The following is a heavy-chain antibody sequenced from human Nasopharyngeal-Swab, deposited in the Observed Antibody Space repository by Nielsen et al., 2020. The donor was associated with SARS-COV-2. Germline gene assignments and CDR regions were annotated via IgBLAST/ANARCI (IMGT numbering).Heavy chain of an antibody. D-gene: IGHD3-3*01. CDR1: GFTVSSIY. Sequence: GGSLRPSVAPSGFTVSSIYMSWAGKAPGRGLEGVSVIDSGGSTYYADSVKGRFTISRDKSKNTLYLQMNSLRAEDMAVYYCARWGITSFGVVIIPKKEDWYFDLWGRGTMVTVSS. V-gene: IGHV3-66*01. CDR3: ARWGITSFGVVIIPKKEDWYFDL. J-gene: IGHJ2*01. CDR2: IDSGGST.